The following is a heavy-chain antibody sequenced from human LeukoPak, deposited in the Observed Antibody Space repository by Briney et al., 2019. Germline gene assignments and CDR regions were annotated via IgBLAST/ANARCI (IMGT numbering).Heavy chain of an antibody. J-gene: IGHJ4*02. CDR3: ARDYSSGWYWIDY. Sequence: AETLSLTCTVFGGSISSYYWSWIRQPPGKGLEWIGYIYYSGSTNYNPSLKSRVTISVDTSKNQFSLKLSSVTAADTAVYYCARDYSSGWYWIDYWGQGTLVTVSS. CDR2: IYYSGST. D-gene: IGHD6-19*01. CDR1: GGSISSYY. V-gene: IGHV4-59*01.